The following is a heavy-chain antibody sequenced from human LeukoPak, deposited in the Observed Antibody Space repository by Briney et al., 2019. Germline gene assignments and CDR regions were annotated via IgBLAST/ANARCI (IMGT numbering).Heavy chain of an antibody. D-gene: IGHD3-22*01. CDR3: AKGLYYYDSSGYYHFDY. V-gene: IGHV3-30*18. Sequence: GRSLRLSCAASGFTFSSYGMHWVRQAPGKGLEWVAVISYDGSNKYYADSVKGRFTISRDNSKNTLYLQMNSLRAEDTAVYYCAKGLYYYDSSGYYHFDYWGQGTLVTVSS. J-gene: IGHJ4*02. CDR2: ISYDGSNK. CDR1: GFTFSSYG.